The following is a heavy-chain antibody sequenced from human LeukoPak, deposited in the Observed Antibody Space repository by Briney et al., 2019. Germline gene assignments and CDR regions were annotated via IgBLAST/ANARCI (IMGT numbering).Heavy chain of an antibody. D-gene: IGHD2-2*01. CDR2: IYYSGST. J-gene: IGHJ3*02. V-gene: IGHV4-31*03. CDR3: ARVTPLGYCSSTSCYAGLGTFDI. Sequence: PSQTLSLTCTVSGGSISSGGYYWSWIRQHPGKGLEWIGYIYYSGSTYYNPSLKSRVTISVDTSKNQFSLKLSSVTAADTAVYYCARVTPLGYCSSTSCYAGLGTFDIWGQGTMVTVSS. CDR1: GGSISSGGYY.